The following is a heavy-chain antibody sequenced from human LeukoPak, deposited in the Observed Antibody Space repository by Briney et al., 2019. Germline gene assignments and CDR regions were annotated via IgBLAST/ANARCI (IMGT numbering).Heavy chain of an antibody. D-gene: IGHD6-19*01. CDR2: MNPNSGNT. V-gene: IGHV1-8*01. J-gene: IGHJ4*02. CDR1: GYTFTSYD. Sequence: ASVKVSCKASGYTFTSYDINWVRQATGQGLEWMGWMNPNSGNTGYAQKFQGRVTMTRDTSTSTVYVELSSLRSEDTAVYYCARPVAGNYFDYWGQGTLVTVSS. CDR3: ARPVAGNYFDY.